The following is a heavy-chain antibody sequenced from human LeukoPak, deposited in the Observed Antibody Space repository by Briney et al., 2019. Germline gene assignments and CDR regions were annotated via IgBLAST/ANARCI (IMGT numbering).Heavy chain of an antibody. J-gene: IGHJ4*02. D-gene: IGHD2-15*01. CDR3: ARGKCSGGSCYRDY. CDR2: IYYSGST. CDR1: GGSISSYY. V-gene: IGHV4-59*01. Sequence: SETLSLTCTVSGGSISSYYWSWIRQPPGKGLEWIGYIYYSGSTNYNPSLKSRVPISVDTSKNQFSLKLSSVTAADTAVYYCARGKCSGGSCYRDYWGQGTLVTVSS.